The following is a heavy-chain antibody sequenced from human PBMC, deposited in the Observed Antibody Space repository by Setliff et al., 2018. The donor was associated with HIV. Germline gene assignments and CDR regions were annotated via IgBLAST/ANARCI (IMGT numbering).Heavy chain of an antibody. CDR3: AKDSGSYMIGKVMDD. Sequence: ETLSLTCAVSAGSISRSNWWSWVRQAPGKGLEWVSYISSSGGTIYYADSVKGRFTISRDNSKNTLYLQMNSLRAEDTAVYYCAKDSGSYMIGKVMDDWGQGTLVTVSS. J-gene: IGHJ4*02. D-gene: IGHD1-26*01. CDR2: ISSSGGTI. CDR1: AGSISRSNW. V-gene: IGHV3-48*01.